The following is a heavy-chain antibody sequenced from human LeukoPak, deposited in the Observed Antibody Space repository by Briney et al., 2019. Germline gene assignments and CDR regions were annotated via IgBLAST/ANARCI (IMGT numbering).Heavy chain of an antibody. V-gene: IGHV4-34*01. CDR2: INHSGST. J-gene: IGHJ4*02. D-gene: IGHD5-24*01. Sequence: SETLSLTCAVYGGSFSGYYWSWIRQPPGKGLEWIGEINHSGSTNYNPSLKSRVTISVDTSKNQFSLKLSSVTAADTAVYYCARLRPSGKWLQFWDYWGQGTLVTVSS. CDR3: ARLRPSGKWLQFWDY. CDR1: GGSFSGYY.